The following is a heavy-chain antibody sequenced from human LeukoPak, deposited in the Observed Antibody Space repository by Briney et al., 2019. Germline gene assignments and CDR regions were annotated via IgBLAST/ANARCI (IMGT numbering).Heavy chain of an antibody. CDR1: GGSISSGGYY. D-gene: IGHD5-12*01. CDR3: ARDRGPYSGYDSYYFDY. CDR2: IYYSGST. J-gene: IGHJ4*02. V-gene: IGHV4-31*03. Sequence: KASETLSLTCTVPGGSISSGGYYWSWIRQHPGKGLEWIGYIYYSGSTYYNPSLKSRVTISVDTSKNQFSLKLSSVTAADTAVYYCARDRGPYSGYDSYYFDYWGQGTLVTVSS.